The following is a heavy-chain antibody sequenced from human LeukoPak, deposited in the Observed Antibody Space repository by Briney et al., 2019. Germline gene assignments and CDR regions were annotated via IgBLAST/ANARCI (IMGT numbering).Heavy chain of an antibody. V-gene: IGHV4-61*02. J-gene: IGHJ3*02. CDR3: VGTKQWLSFDI. D-gene: IGHD3-22*01. CDR2: IYTSGST. CDR1: GGSISSGDYY. Sequence: PSETLSLTCTVSGGSISSGDYYWNWIRQPAGKGLEWIGRIYTSGSTNYNPSLKSRVTISVDTSKNHFSLELSSVTAADTAVYYCVGTKQWLSFDIWGQGTMLTVSS.